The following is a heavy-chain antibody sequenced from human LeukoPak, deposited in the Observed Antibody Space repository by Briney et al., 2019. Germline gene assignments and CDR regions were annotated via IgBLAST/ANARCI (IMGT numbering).Heavy chain of an antibody. CDR2: IESKTDGGTT. J-gene: IGHJ6*02. Sequence: PGGSLRLSCAASGFTFSNAWMNWVRQAPGKGLEWFGRIESKTDGGTTHYAAPVKGRFTISRDDSKNTLYLQMNSLKTEDTAVYYCTTLSIMVVNWGQGTTVTVSS. CDR3: TTLSIMVVN. CDR1: GFTFSNAW. V-gene: IGHV3-15*04. D-gene: IGHD3-16*01.